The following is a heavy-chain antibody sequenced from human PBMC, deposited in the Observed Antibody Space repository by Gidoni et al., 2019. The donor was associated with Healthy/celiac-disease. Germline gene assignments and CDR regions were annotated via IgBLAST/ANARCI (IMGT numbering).Heavy chain of an antibody. J-gene: IGHJ6*03. CDR1: GGSISSGGYY. Sequence: QVQLQESGPGLVKPSQTLSLTCTVSGGSISSGGYYWSWIRQHPGKGLEWIGYIYYSGSTYYNPSLKRRVTISVDPSKTQFSLKLSSVTAADTAVYYCARVTVLYYDILTSPDYMDVWGKGTTVTVSS. CDR2: IYYSGST. V-gene: IGHV4-31*03. D-gene: IGHD3-9*01. CDR3: ARVTVLYYDILTSPDYMDV.